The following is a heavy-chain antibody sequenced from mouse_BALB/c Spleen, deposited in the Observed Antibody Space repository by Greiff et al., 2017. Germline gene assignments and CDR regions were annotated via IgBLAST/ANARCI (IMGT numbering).Heavy chain of an antibody. D-gene: IGHD3-3*01. V-gene: IGHV1-69*02. J-gene: IGHJ4*01. Sequence: QVHVKQPGAELVKPGASVKLSCKASGYTFTSYWMHWVKQRPGQGLEWIGEIDPSDSYTNYNQKFKGKATLTVDKSSSTAYMQLSSLTSEDSAVYYCARGGPMDYWGQGTSVTVSS. CDR2: IDPSDSYT. CDR1: GYTFTSYW. CDR3: ARGGPMDY.